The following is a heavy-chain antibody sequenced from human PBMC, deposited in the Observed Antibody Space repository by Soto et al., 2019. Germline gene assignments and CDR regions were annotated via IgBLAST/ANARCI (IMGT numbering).Heavy chain of an antibody. V-gene: IGHV3-23*01. Sequence: EVQLLESGGGFVQPGGSLRLSCAVSGFTFTSYAMTWVRQAPGKGLEWVSAISGSGGSEFYADSVKGRFTISRDNSKNTLYLKMKSLRAEDTALYSCAKGDTTMITDYYAMDVWGQGTTVTVSS. CDR2: ISGSGGSE. CDR3: AKGDTTMITDYYAMDV. J-gene: IGHJ6*02. D-gene: IGHD5-18*01. CDR1: GFTFTSYA.